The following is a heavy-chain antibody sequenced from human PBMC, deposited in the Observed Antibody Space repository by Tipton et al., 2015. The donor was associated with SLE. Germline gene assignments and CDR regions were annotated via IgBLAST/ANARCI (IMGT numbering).Heavy chain of an antibody. CDR2: IYYIGST. J-gene: IGHJ4*02. D-gene: IGHD3-3*01. Sequence: LRLSCTVSGGSISSYYWSWIRQSPGKGLEWIGYIYYIGSTNYNPSLKSRVTISVDTSKNQFSLKLSSVTAADTAVYYCARDTHDFWSGYFDYWGQGTLVTVSS. CDR1: GGSISSYY. V-gene: IGHV4-59*01. CDR3: ARDTHDFWSGYFDY.